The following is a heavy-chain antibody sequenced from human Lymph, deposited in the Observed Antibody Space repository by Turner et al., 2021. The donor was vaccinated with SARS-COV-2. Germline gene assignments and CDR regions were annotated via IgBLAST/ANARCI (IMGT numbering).Heavy chain of an antibody. Sequence: EVQLVESGGGLVQPGGSLRLSCAAPGFTFNIYWMHWVRQAPGKGLVWVSRINRDGSRTSYADSVKGRFTISRDNAKNTLYLQMNRLRAEDTAVYDCAREEPISITFGGVGGCMDVWGQGTTVTVSS. D-gene: IGHD3-16*01. V-gene: IGHV3-74*01. CDR2: INRDGSRT. CDR1: GFTFNIYW. J-gene: IGHJ6*02. CDR3: AREEPISITFGGVGGCMDV.